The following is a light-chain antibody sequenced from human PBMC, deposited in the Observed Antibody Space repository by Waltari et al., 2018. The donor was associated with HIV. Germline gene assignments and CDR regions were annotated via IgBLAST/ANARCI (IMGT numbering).Light chain of an antibody. CDR2: WAS. J-gene: IGKJ4*01. CDR3: QQYYTIDST. CDR1: RTHYFTSNNQHY. Sequence: IVMTQSPDSLPVSLGERATINCRSRRTHYFTSNNQHYLAWYQQKPGQSPKVLIYWASTRASGVPGRFSGSGSGTDFNLTISSLQADDVAVYYCQQYYTIDSTFGGGTKVEIK. V-gene: IGKV4-1*01.